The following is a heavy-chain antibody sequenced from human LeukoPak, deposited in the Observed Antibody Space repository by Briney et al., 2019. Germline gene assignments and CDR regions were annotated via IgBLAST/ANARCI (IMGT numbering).Heavy chain of an antibody. Sequence: GGSLRLSCAASGFTFSGSAMHWVRQASGKGLEWVGRVRSKANSYATAYAASGKGRFTISRDDSKNTAYLQMNSLKTEDTAVYYCAVAGQGYFQHWGQGTLVTVSS. CDR1: GFTFSGSA. CDR2: VRSKANSYAT. V-gene: IGHV3-73*01. J-gene: IGHJ1*01. CDR3: AVAGQGYFQH. D-gene: IGHD6-19*01.